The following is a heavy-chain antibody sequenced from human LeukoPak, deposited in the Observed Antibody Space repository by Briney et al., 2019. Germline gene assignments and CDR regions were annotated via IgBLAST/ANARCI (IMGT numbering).Heavy chain of an antibody. Sequence: SETLSLTCAIYGGSFSGYYWSWIRQPPGKGLEWIGEINHSGSTNYNPSLKSRVTISVDTSKNQFSLKLSSVTAADTAVYYCARSSYSSDYFDYWGQGTLVTVSS. CDR1: GGSFSGYY. CDR3: ARSSYSSDYFDY. CDR2: INHSGST. D-gene: IGHD6-25*01. V-gene: IGHV4-34*01. J-gene: IGHJ4*02.